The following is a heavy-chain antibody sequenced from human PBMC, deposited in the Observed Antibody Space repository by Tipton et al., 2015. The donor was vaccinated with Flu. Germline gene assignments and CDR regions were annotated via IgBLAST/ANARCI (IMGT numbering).Heavy chain of an antibody. Sequence: LRLSCTVSGDSISSGSHYWSWIRQPAGRGLEWIGQVYTSGSTNYSPSVQSRVTMSVDTAKNQFSLKLSSVTAADTAVYYCARTRSGNYLDDAFDIWGQGTMVTVSS. V-gene: IGHV4-61*09. CDR2: VYTSGST. D-gene: IGHD1-26*01. CDR3: ARTRSGNYLDDAFDI. CDR1: GDSISSGSHY. J-gene: IGHJ3*02.